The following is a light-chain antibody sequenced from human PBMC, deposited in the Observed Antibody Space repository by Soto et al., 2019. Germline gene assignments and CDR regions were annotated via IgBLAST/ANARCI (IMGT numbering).Light chain of an antibody. V-gene: IGKV2-28*01. J-gene: IGKJ1*01. Sequence: DIVMTQSPLSLPVTPGEPASISCRSSQSLLHSNGYNYLDRYLQKPGQSPQLLIYLGSNRASGVTDRLSSSGSGTDFTLQISRVEAEDVEVYYCMQALKTQWTGGQGTKVEIK. CDR3: MQALKTQWT. CDR1: QSLLHSNGYNY. CDR2: LGS.